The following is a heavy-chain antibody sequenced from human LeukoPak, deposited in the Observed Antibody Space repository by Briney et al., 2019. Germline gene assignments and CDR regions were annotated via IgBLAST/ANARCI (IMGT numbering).Heavy chain of an antibody. CDR1: GYTFNNDD. J-gene: IGHJ5*02. V-gene: IGHV1-8*01. D-gene: IGHD1-26*01. CDR3: ATFIVGVKFDP. Sequence: ASVKVSCKASGYTFNNDDINWVRQATGRGLEWMGWMNPNSGNIGYAQKFQGRVTMTRNTSINTAYMELSSLRPEDTAIYYCATFIVGVKFDPWGQGTLVTVSS. CDR2: MNPNSGNI.